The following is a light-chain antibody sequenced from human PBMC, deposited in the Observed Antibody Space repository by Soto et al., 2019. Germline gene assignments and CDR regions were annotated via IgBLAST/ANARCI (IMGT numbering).Light chain of an antibody. J-gene: IGKJ1*01. Sequence: DIQMTQSPSTLSASVGDRVTITCRASQSISSWLAWYQQKPGKAPKLLIYKASTLQSGVPSRFSGSGPGTEFPLAISSLQPDDFATYYCQQYNDNWTFGQGTKVEIK. CDR1: QSISSW. V-gene: IGKV1-5*03. CDR3: QQYNDNWT. CDR2: KAS.